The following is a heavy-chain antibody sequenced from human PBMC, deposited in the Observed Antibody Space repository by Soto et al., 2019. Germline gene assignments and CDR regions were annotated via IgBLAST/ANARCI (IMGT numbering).Heavy chain of an antibody. CDR2: MNPNSGNT. D-gene: IGHD3-10*01. Sequence: ASVKVSCKASGYTFTSYDINWVRQATGQGLEWMGWMNPNSGNTGYAQKFQGRVTMTRNTSISTAYMELSSLRSEDTAVYYCARGGVLLWFGELCFDYWGKGTLVTVSS. V-gene: IGHV1-8*01. J-gene: IGHJ4*02. CDR3: ARGGVLLWFGELCFDY. CDR1: GYTFTSYD.